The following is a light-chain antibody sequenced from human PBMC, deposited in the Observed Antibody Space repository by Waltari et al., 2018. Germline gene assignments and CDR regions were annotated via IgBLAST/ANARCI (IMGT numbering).Light chain of an antibody. CDR3: QQYNNWPRT. J-gene: IGKJ1*01. Sequence: EIVMTQSPATLSVSPGERATLSCWASQTISTHLAWYQHKPGQAPRLLIYGASTRATGIPDRFTGSGSGAEFTLSISSLQSEDFAVYYCQQYNNWPRTFGPGTKVEFK. CDR1: QTISTH. V-gene: IGKV3-15*01. CDR2: GAS.